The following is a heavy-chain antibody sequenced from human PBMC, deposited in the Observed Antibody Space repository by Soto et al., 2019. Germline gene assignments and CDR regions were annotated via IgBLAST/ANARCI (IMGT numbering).Heavy chain of an antibody. Sequence: GSLRLSCAASGFTFSRYWMPWVRQAPGKGLEWVANINQDVSQKLYVDSVRGRFTISRDDAKNSVYLQMNNLRADETAGKSCAKIGYNDWDFDYCGRGSLVAVSS. CDR3: AKIGYNDWDFDY. J-gene: IGHJ4*02. V-gene: IGHV3-7*01. D-gene: IGHD3-22*01. CDR2: INQDVSQK. CDR1: GFTFSRYW.